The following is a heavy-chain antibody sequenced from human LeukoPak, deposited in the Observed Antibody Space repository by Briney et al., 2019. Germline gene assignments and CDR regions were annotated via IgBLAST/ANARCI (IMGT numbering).Heavy chain of an antibody. V-gene: IGHV3-43D*03. Sequence: GGSLRLSCAASGFTFDDYAMHWVRQAPGKGLEWVSLISWDGGSTYYADSVKGRFTNSRDNSKNSLYLQMNSLRDEDTAVYYCARAGRLQYGDYVAFDYWGQGTLVTVSS. CDR2: ISWDGGST. CDR1: GFTFDDYA. J-gene: IGHJ4*02. CDR3: ARAGRLQYGDYVAFDY. D-gene: IGHD4-17*01.